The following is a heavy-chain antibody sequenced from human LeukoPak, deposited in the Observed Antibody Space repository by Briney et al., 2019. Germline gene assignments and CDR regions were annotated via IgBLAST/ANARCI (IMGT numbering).Heavy chain of an antibody. V-gene: IGHV1-2*02. CDR2: INPNSGGT. CDR3: ARSRRGVTATTSYNYMDV. J-gene: IGHJ6*03. CDR1: GYSFTAYY. Sequence: ASVKVSCKASGYSFTAYYTHWVRQAPGQGLEWMGWINPNSGGTNYAQKFQGRVTMTRDTSISTAYMELSRLRSDDTAVYYCARSRRGVTATTSYNYMDVWGKGTTVTVSS. D-gene: IGHD1-20*01.